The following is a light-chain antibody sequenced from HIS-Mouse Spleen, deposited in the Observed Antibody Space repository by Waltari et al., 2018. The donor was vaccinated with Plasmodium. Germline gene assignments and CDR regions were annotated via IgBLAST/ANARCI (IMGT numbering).Light chain of an antibody. CDR1: QSVRSN. J-gene: IGKJ3*01. V-gene: IGKV3-15*01. CDR2: GSS. CDR3: QQYNNWSFT. Sequence: EIVMTQSPATLSVSPGERATLSCRASQSVRSNLAWYQQKPGQAPRLLIYGSSTRATGSPARFRGSGSGTEFTLTISSLQSEDFAVYYCQQYNNWSFTFGPGTKVDIK.